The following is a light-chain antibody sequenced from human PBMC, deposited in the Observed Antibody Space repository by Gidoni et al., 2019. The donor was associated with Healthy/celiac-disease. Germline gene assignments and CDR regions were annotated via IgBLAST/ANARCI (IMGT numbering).Light chain of an antibody. CDR1: QSVLYSSNNKNY. CDR2: WAS. J-gene: IGKJ1*01. CDR3: QQYYSTWT. Sequence: NVLSQTPDPLAVSLGERATINCKSSQSVLYSSNNKNYLAWYQQKPGQPPKLLIYWASTRESGVPDRFSGSGSGTDFTLTISSLQAEDVAVYYCQQYYSTWTFGQGTKVEIK. V-gene: IGKV4-1*01.